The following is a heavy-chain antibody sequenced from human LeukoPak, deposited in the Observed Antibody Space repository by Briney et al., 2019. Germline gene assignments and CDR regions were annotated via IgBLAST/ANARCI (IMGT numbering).Heavy chain of an antibody. V-gene: IGHV4-4*09. CDR1: GGSISSYY. CDR3: ARLSLIRITIFRVVTLGWFDP. J-gene: IGHJ5*02. CDR2: IYTSGST. Sequence: SETLSLTCTVSGGSISSYYWSWIRQPPGKGLEWIGYIYTSGSTNYNPSLKSRVTISVDTSKNQFSLKLSSVTAADTAVYYCARLSLIRITIFRVVTLGWFDPWARAPCSPSPQ. D-gene: IGHD3-3*01.